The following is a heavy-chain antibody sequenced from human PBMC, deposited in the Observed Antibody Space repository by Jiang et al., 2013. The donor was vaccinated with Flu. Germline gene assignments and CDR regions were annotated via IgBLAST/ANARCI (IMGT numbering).Heavy chain of an antibody. D-gene: IGHD3-22*01. Sequence: GVVQPGRSLRLSCAASGFTFSTYAMHWVRQAPGKGLEWVAVISYDGSNKYYADSVKGRFTISRDNSKNTLYLQMNSLRTEDAAVYYCARSLVVVRWYFDYWGQGTLVTVSS. J-gene: IGHJ4*02. CDR3: ARSLVVVRWYFDY. V-gene: IGHV3-30*01. CDR1: GFTFSTYA. CDR2: ISYDGSNK.